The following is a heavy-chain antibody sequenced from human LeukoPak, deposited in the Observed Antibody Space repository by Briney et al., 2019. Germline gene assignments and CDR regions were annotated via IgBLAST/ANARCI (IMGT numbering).Heavy chain of an antibody. CDR3: ARSGNILTGYCSP. Sequence: SEPLSLPFPVSGGSISSYYWSWIRPPPGKGLEWIGYIYYSGSTNYNPSLKSRVTISVDTSKNQFSLKLSSVTAADTAVYYCARSGNILTGYCSPWGQGTLVTVSS. CDR2: IYYSGST. D-gene: IGHD3-9*01. CDR1: GGSISSYY. J-gene: IGHJ5*02. V-gene: IGHV4-59*01.